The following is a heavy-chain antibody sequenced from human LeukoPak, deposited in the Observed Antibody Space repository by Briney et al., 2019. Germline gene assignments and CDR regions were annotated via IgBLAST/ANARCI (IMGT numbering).Heavy chain of an antibody. J-gene: IGHJ4*02. D-gene: IGHD3-22*01. V-gene: IGHV3-30*04. CDR3: ARDPRGPTGYDSSGRDTFDY. CDR1: GFTFNSYA. CDR2: IFYDGSMK. Sequence: AGGSLRLSCAASGFTFNSYAMHWVRQAPGKGLEWVAVIFYDGSMKYYADSVKGRFTISRDNSNNLLYLQINSLRAEDTAAYYCARDPRGPTGYDSSGRDTFDYWGQGTLVTVSS.